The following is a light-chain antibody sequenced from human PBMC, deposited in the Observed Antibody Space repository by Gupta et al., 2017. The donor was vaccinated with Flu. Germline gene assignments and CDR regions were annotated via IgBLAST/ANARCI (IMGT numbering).Light chain of an antibody. CDR2: DAS. Sequence: DTATLSCSARQSDRSYLDWYQQKPGQAPRLLIYDASNSATGIPARFSGSGSGTDFTLTISSLEPEDFAVYYCQQHNNWPPRTFGEGTKVEIK. V-gene: IGKV3-11*01. CDR1: QSDRSY. CDR3: QQHNNWPPRT. J-gene: IGKJ4*01.